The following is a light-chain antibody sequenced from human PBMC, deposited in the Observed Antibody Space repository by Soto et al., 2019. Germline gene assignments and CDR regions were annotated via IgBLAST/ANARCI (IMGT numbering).Light chain of an antibody. CDR3: QHYYTYPWT. J-gene: IGKJ1*01. V-gene: IGKV1-8*01. Sequence: AVLLTQSPSSFSASTGDRATITCRASQDIHNYLAWYQQVPGKAPKLLLYAASILQTGVPSRFRGSGSGTDFTLTIHGLQSEDFATYFCQHYYTYPWTFGQGTTVE. CDR1: QDIHNY. CDR2: AAS.